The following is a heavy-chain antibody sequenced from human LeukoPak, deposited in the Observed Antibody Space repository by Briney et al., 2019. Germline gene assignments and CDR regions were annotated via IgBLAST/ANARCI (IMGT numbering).Heavy chain of an antibody. V-gene: IGHV3-23*01. Sequence: GGSLRRSSAASGFTFSSYDMTWVGQAPGRGLEWVSSISPSGDNTYYGDSVTGRLTISRDNSKNTVYLQMNNMRVDDTAVYYCARVAGWHWFDPWGQGTLVTVSS. CDR3: ARVAGWHWFDP. CDR1: GFTFSSYD. CDR2: ISPSGDNT. J-gene: IGHJ5*02. D-gene: IGHD6-19*01.